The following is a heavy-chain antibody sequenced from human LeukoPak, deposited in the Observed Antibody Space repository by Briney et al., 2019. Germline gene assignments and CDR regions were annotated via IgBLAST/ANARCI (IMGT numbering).Heavy chain of an antibody. V-gene: IGHV1-69*05. CDR2: IIPIFGTA. CDR1: GGTFSSYA. J-gene: IGHJ6*03. Sequence: SVKVSCKASGGTFSSYAISWVRQAPGQGLEWMGGIIPIFGTANYAQKFQGRVTMTRDTSISTAYMELSRLRSDDTAVYYCARGYSSPNYYYYYYMDVWGKGTTVTVSS. CDR3: ARGYSSPNYYYYYYMDV. D-gene: IGHD6-13*01.